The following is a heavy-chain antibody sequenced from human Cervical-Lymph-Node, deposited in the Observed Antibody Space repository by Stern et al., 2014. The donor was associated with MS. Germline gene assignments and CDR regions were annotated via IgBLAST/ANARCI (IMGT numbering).Heavy chain of an antibody. D-gene: IGHD5-18*01. CDR3: AHGLEIRLWAAY. J-gene: IGHJ4*02. V-gene: IGHV2-5*02. CDR1: GFSLSTSGVG. Sequence: QITLKESGPTLVKPTQTLTLTCTFSGFSLSTSGVGVGWIRQPPGKALEWLALISLDDDKRYSPSLKSRLTITKDTSTNQVVLTMTNMDPVDTATYYCAHGLEIRLWAAYWGQGTLVTVSS. CDR2: ISLDDDK.